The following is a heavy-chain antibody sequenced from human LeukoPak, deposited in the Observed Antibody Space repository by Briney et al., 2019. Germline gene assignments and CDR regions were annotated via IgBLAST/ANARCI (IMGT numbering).Heavy chain of an antibody. Sequence: SVKVSCKASGGTFSSYAISWVRQAPGQGLEWMGRIIPILGIANYAQKFQGRVTITADESTSTAYMELSSLRSEDTAVYYCARGGEYSSSPTTYYFDYWGQGTLVTVSS. V-gene: IGHV1-69*04. CDR2: IIPILGIA. D-gene: IGHD6-6*01. J-gene: IGHJ4*02. CDR3: ARGGEYSSSPTTYYFDY. CDR1: GGTFSSYA.